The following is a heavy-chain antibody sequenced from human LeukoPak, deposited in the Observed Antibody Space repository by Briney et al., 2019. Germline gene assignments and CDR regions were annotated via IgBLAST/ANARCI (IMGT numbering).Heavy chain of an antibody. CDR3: ARDPWHDYVWGSYRLVRVYFDY. V-gene: IGHV1-18*01. D-gene: IGHD3-16*02. CDR1: GYTFTSYG. Sequence: GASVKVSCKASGYTFTSYGISWVRQAPGQGLEWVGWISAYNGNTNYAQKLQGRVTMTTDTSTSTAYMELRSLRSDDTAVYYCARDPWHDYVWGSYRLVRVYFDYWGQGTLVTVSS. J-gene: IGHJ4*02. CDR2: ISAYNGNT.